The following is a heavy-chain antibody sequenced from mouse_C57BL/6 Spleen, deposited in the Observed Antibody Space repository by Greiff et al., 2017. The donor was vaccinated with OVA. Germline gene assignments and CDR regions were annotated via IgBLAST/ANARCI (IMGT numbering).Heavy chain of an antibody. CDR2: IYPGDGDT. CDR3: ARQLRLRSWFAY. V-gene: IGHV1-80*01. D-gene: IGHD3-2*02. J-gene: IGHJ3*01. Sequence: VQLVESGAELVKPGASVKISCKASGYAFSSYWMNWVKQRPGKGLEWIGQIYPGDGDTNYNGKFKGKATLTADKSSSTAYMQLSSLTSEDSAVYFCARQLRLRSWFAYWGQGTLVTVSA. CDR1: GYAFSSYW.